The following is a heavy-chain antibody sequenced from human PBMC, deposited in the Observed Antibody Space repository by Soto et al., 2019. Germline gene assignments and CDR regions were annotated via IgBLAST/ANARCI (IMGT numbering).Heavy chain of an antibody. D-gene: IGHD2-15*01. J-gene: IGHJ5*02. CDR1: GGSVSSGNYY. CDR2: IYYTGST. Sequence: SETLSLTCTGSGGSVSSGNYYWSWIRQPPGKGLEWIGFIYYTGSTSYNPSLKSRVTISMDTSKNQFSLKLTSVTAADTAVYYCASALYCSGGSCSFDPWGQGTLVTVSS. V-gene: IGHV4-61*01. CDR3: ASALYCSGGSCSFDP.